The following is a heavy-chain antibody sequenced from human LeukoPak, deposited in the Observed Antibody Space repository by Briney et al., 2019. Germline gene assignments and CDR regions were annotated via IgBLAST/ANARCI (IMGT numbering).Heavy chain of an antibody. J-gene: IGHJ3*02. V-gene: IGHV3-21*01. CDR1: GFTFSSYS. CDR3: ARERDRSGAFDI. CDR2: ISSSSSYI. Sequence: GGSLRLSCAASGFTFSSYSMNWVRQAPGKGLEWVSSISSSSSYIYYADSVKGRFTISRDNAKNSLYLQMNSLRAEDTAVYYCARERDRSGAFDIRGQGTMITVSS. D-gene: IGHD3-22*01.